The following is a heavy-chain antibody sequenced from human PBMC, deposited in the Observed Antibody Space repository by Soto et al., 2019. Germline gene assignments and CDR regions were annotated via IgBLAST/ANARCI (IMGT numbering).Heavy chain of an antibody. J-gene: IGHJ6*02. CDR2: ISGYNGDA. CDR1: GYTFTRYG. CDR3: AKNGQPPYYYYGLDV. D-gene: IGHD2-8*01. V-gene: IGHV1-18*01. Sequence: QGQLVQSGAEVKMPGASVKVSCKASGYTFTRYGISWVRQAPGQGLEWMGWISGYNGDANYAQSFQCRVSMTIDTSTTTAYMEVRTLTPDDTAVYYCAKNGQPPYYYYGLDVWGQGTTVTVSS.